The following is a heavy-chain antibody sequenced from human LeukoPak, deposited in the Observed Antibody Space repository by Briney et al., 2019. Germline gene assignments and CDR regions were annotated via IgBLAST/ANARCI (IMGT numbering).Heavy chain of an antibody. D-gene: IGHD2-15*01. CDR3: ARDLGYCSGGSCSDRWYYYYYMDV. V-gene: IGHV1-2*06. Sequence: ASVKVSCKASGYTFTGYYMHWVRQAPGQGLEWMGRINPNSGGTNYAQKFPGRVTMTRDTSISTAYMELSRLRSDDTAVYYCARDLGYCSGGSCSDRWYYYYYMDVWGKGTTVTVSS. J-gene: IGHJ6*03. CDR2: INPNSGGT. CDR1: GYTFTGYY.